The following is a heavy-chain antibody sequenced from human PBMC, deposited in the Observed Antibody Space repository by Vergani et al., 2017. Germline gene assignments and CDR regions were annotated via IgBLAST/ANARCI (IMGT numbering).Heavy chain of an antibody. Sequence: EVQLLESGGGLVQPGGSLRLSCAASGFTFSSYWMHWVRQAPGKGLVWVSRINSDGSSTSYADSVKGRFTISRDNAKNTLYLQMNSLRAEDTAVYYCARVQYSSIAFDPWGQGTLVTVSS. CDR1: GFTFSSYW. CDR2: INSDGSST. V-gene: IGHV3-74*01. D-gene: IGHD6-13*01. J-gene: IGHJ5*02. CDR3: ARVQYSSIAFDP.